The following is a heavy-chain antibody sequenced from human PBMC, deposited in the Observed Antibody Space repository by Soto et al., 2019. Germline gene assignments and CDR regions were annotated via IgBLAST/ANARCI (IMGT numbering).Heavy chain of an antibody. Sequence: EVQLVESGGGLVKPGGSLRLSCTASDFTFNNAWMNWVRQSPGKGLEWVGRIRGKADGGTTEYGAPVKGRFTISRDDSKNTVYLQMNSLKTEDTAVYYCTTDHDTVFVTAPTNPFYTWGQGTMVTVSS. V-gene: IGHV3-15*07. CDR3: TTDHDTVFVTAPTNPFYT. J-gene: IGHJ3*02. D-gene: IGHD2-21*02. CDR1: DFTFNNAW. CDR2: IRGKADGGTT.